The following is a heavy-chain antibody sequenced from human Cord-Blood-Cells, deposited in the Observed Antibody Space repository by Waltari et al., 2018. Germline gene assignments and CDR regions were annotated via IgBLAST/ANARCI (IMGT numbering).Heavy chain of an antibody. CDR3: ARDRAGGPTDAFDI. CDR2: KKQDGSEK. Sequence: VQLVESGGGLVKPGGSLRPSCAASGFTFSSYRISSLRQVPGKGLEWVANKKQDGSEKYYVDSGKGRFTISRDNAKNSLYLQRNSLRAEDTAVYYCARDRAGGPTDAFDIWGQGTMVTVAS. J-gene: IGHJ3*02. D-gene: IGHD2-15*01. CDR1: GFTFSSYR. V-gene: IGHV3-7*01.